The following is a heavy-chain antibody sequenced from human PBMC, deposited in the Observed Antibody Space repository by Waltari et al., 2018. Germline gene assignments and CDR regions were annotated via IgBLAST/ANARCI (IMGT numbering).Heavy chain of an antibody. CDR2: I. J-gene: IGHJ4*02. CDR3: AKDRQWELRGGGIFDY. V-gene: IGHV3-9*01. Sequence: IGYADSVKGRFTISRGNAKNSLYLQMNSLRAEDTALYYCAKDRQWELRGGGIFDYWGQGTLVTVSS. D-gene: IGHD1-26*01.